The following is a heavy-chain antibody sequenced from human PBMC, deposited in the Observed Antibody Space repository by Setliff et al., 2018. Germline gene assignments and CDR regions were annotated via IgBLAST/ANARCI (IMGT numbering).Heavy chain of an antibody. Sequence: GASVKVSCKASGYTFTRYGISWVRQAPGQGLEWMGWISAYNGNTNYAQKLQGRVTMTTDTYTSTAYMELRSLRSDDTAVYYCARGMGSWELLRGYYYYGMDVWGQGTTVTVSS. D-gene: IGHD1-26*01. J-gene: IGHJ6*02. V-gene: IGHV1-18*01. CDR1: GYTFTRYG. CDR2: ISAYNGNT. CDR3: ARGMGSWELLRGYYYYGMDV.